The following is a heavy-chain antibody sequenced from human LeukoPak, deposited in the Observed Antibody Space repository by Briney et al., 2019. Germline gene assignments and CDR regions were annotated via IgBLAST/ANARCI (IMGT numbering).Heavy chain of an antibody. CDR1: GFTLSGYW. CDR3: ARGGPTYYYDTSGLLVP. J-gene: IGHJ5*02. D-gene: IGHD3-22*01. Sequence: GGSLRLSCAASGFTLSGYWMHWVRQDRGKGLVWVSRINSDGSSTSYADSVKGRFTISRDNAKNTLYLQMNSLRAEDTAVYYCARGGPTYYYDTSGLLVPWGQGTLVTASS. V-gene: IGHV3-74*01. CDR2: INSDGSST.